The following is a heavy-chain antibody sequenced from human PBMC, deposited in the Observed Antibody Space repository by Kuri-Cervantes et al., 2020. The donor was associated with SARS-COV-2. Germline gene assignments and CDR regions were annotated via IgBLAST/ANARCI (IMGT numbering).Heavy chain of an antibody. Sequence: SVKVSCNASGGTFSSYDIIWVRQAPGQGLEWMGGIIPIFGTANYAQKFQGRVTMTADESTSTAYMELSSLRSEDTAVYYCASEQPDATFFDYWGQGTLVTVSS. CDR1: GGTFSSYD. J-gene: IGHJ4*02. CDR3: ASEQPDATFFDY. V-gene: IGHV1-69*13. CDR2: IIPIFGTA. D-gene: IGHD6-13*01.